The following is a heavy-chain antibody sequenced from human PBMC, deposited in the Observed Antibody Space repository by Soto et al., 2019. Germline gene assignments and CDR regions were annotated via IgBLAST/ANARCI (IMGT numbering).Heavy chain of an antibody. CDR3: ARGHSSSLDYFDY. Sequence: GGSVRLSGEASGFSFGDYAMHWVRQAPGKGLEWVSGIRWNSGMIGYADSVKGRFSISRDNAAKSLYLEMNSLRAEDTALYYCARGHSSSLDYFDYWGQGIRVTVSS. CDR2: IRWNSGMI. J-gene: IGHJ4*02. CDR1: GFSFGDYA. V-gene: IGHV3-9*01. D-gene: IGHD6-19*01.